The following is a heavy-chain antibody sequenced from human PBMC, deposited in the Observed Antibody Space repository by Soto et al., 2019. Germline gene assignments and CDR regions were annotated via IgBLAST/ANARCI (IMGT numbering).Heavy chain of an antibody. CDR1: GYTFTSYA. CDR2: INAGNGNT. Sequence: ASVKVSCKASGYTFTSYAMHWVRQAHGQRLEWMGWINAGNGNTKYSQKFQGRVTLTRDTSASTAYMELSSLRSEDTAVYYCATGRGSPDIVVVPAALDAXDIWGQGTMVTVSS. CDR3: ATGRGSPDIVVVPAALDAXDI. J-gene: IGHJ3*02. D-gene: IGHD2-2*01. V-gene: IGHV1-3*01.